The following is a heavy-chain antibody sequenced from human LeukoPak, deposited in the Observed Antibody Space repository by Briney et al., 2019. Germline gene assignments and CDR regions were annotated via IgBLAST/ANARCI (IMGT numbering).Heavy chain of an antibody. CDR3: ARAKFFDSRFDY. V-gene: IGHV4-59*01. CDR1: GGSISSYY. D-gene: IGHD3-22*01. J-gene: IGHJ4*02. Sequence: SETLSLTCTVSGGSISSYYWSWIRQPPGKGLEWIGYIYYSGSTNYNPSLKSRVTISVDPSKNQFSLKLSSVTAADTAVYYCARAKFFDSRFDYWGQGTLVTVSS. CDR2: IYYSGST.